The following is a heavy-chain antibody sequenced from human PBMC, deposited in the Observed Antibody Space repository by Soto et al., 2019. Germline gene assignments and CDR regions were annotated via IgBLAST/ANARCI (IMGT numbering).Heavy chain of an antibody. CDR3: ARGEWESYYHDY. D-gene: IGHD1-26*01. Sequence: SETLSLTCTVSGGSISSGGYYWTWVRQHPGKGLEWIGYIYYSGITYSNPSLESRITMSIDTSNNHFSLKLTSVTAADTAVYFCARGEWESYYHDYWGQGTLVTVYS. J-gene: IGHJ4*02. CDR2: IYYSGIT. V-gene: IGHV4-31*03. CDR1: GGSISSGGYY.